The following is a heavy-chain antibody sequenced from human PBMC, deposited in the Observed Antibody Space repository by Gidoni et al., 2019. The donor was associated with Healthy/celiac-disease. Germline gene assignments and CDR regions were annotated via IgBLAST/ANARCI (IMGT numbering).Heavy chain of an antibody. CDR1: GFTFSSHG. Sequence: QVQLVESGGGVVQPGRSLRLSCAASGFTFSSHGMHWVRQAPGKGLEWVAVIWYDGSNKYYADSVKGRFTISRDNSKNTLYLQMNSLRAEDTAVYYCARDWNYYGSGSYDWFDPWGQGTLVTVSS. D-gene: IGHD3-10*01. J-gene: IGHJ5*02. CDR2: IWYDGSNK. CDR3: ARDWNYYGSGSYDWFDP. V-gene: IGHV3-33*01.